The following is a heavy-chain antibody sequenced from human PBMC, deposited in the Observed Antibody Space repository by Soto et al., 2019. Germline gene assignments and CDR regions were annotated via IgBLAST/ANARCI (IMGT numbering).Heavy chain of an antibody. CDR2: IIPIFGTA. CDR3: ARFGPIAAAAYYGMDV. Sequence: QVQLVQSGAEVKKPGSSVKVSCKASGGTFSSYAISWVRQAPGQGLEWMGGIIPIFGTANYAQKFQGRVTITADKSTSTAYMDLSSLRSEDTAVYYCARFGPIAAAAYYGMDVWGQGTTVTVSS. V-gene: IGHV1-69*06. D-gene: IGHD6-13*01. CDR1: GGTFSSYA. J-gene: IGHJ6*02.